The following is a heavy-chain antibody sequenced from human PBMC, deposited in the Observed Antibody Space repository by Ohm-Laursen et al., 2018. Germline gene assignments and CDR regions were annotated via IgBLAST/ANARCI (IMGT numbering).Heavy chain of an antibody. Sequence: LSLTCAASGFSVSSYSMNWVRQAPGKELEWVSYISSSSSTIYYEDYVKGRFTISRDNAKNSLYLQMNSLRAEDTAVYYCARDSCSGGSCYAHYYYGMDVWGQGTTVTVSS. D-gene: IGHD2-15*01. CDR1: GFSVSSYS. CDR3: ARDSCSGGSCYAHYYYGMDV. V-gene: IGHV3-48*01. J-gene: IGHJ6*02. CDR2: ISSSSSTI.